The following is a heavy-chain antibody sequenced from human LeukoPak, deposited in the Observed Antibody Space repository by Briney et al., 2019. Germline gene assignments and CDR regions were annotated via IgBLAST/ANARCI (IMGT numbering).Heavy chain of an antibody. D-gene: IGHD3-16*01. CDR2: IYYTGST. Sequence: SETLSLTGTVSGGSISTYYWSWIRQPPGKGLEWIGYIYYTGSTSYNPSLKSRVTISVDTPKNQFSLKLSSVTAADTAMYYCARDRLGGGTIFDYWGQGTLVTVSS. CDR3: ARDRLGGGTIFDY. J-gene: IGHJ4*02. V-gene: IGHV4-59*01. CDR1: GGSISTYY.